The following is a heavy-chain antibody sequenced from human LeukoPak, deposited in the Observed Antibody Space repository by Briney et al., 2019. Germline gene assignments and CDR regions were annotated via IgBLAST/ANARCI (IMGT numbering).Heavy chain of an antibody. J-gene: IGHJ4*02. D-gene: IGHD2-15*01. CDR1: GFAFNMFG. V-gene: IGHV3-23*01. CDR2: LSRGGSTT. CDR3: ARQQRIRHCSEGVCTEGYYFDY. Sequence: GGSLRLSCAGTGFAFNMFGIDWVRQAPGKGLEWVSGLSRGGSTTNYADSVKGRFTISRDKSQNSVFLQLNSLRPEDTAVYYCARQQRIRHCSEGVCTEGYYFDYWGQGTLVTVSS.